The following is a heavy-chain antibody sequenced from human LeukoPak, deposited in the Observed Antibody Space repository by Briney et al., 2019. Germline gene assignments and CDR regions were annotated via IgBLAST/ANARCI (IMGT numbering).Heavy chain of an antibody. D-gene: IGHD6-13*01. CDR3: TRGGSSGGGGVDY. CDR1: GFSFTGST. Sequence: GGSLRLSCAASGFSFTGSTMHWVRQASGKGLEWVGRIRNKANNYATAYAASVTGRFTISRDDSKNTAYLQMNSLKTEDTAVDSGTRGGSSGGGGVDYWGQGTLVTVSS. J-gene: IGHJ4*02. CDR2: IRNKANNYAT. V-gene: IGHV3-73*01.